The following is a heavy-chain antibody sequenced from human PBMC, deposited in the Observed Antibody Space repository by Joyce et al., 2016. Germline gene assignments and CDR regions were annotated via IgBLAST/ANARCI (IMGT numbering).Heavy chain of an antibody. CDR1: GFTFNRYA. Sequence: QVQLVESGGGVAQPGRSLGLSCAASGFTFNRYAMQWVRQPPGTGREWGAVRSPDGSKKFYSDSVKDRFIISRDNSNKMVFVQMNSLRGEDTGVYYCARSPSNSWHTFDSWGQGTLVSVSS. D-gene: IGHD2-2*01. CDR3: ARSPSNSWHTFDS. CDR2: RSPDGSKK. V-gene: IGHV3-30-3*01. J-gene: IGHJ4*02.